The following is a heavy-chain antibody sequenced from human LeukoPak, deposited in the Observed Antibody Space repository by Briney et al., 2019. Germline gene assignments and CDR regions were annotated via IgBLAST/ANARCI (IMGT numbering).Heavy chain of an antibody. D-gene: IGHD3-22*01. CDR3: AKDSSGYYGFDI. CDR1: GGSISSSSYY. V-gene: IGHV4-39*07. CDR2: IYYSGST. Sequence: SETLSLTCTVSGGSISSSSYYWGWIRQPPGKGLEWIGSIYYSGSTYYNPSLESRVTISIDTSKNQFSLKLSSVTAADTAVYYCAKDSSGYYGFDIWGQGTMVIVSS. J-gene: IGHJ3*02.